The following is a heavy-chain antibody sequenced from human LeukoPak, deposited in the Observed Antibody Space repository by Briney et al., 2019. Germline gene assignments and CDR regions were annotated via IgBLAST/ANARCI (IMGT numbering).Heavy chain of an antibody. CDR3: ARHLGSSIEY. CDR1: TDTFSVSGYY. Sequence: SETLSPTCSVSTDTFSVSGYYWGWIRQPPGRGLEWIASVYNRGDSYYNPSLESRVTISVDTSKSQFSLTSRSVTAADTAVYYCARHLGSSIEYWGQGTLVTVSS. D-gene: IGHD3-10*01. J-gene: IGHJ4*02. CDR2: VYNRGDS. V-gene: IGHV4-39*01.